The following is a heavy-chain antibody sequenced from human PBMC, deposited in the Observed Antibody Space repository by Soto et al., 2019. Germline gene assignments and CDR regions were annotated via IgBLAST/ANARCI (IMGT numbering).Heavy chain of an antibody. D-gene: IGHD6-6*01. Sequence: PGGSLRLSCAASGFTFSSYWMHWVRQAPGKGLVWVSRINSDGSSTSYADSVKGRFTISRDNAKNTLYLQMNSLRAEDTAVYYCARGGRSSSAGGLGYYYMDVWGKGTTVTVSS. V-gene: IGHV3-74*01. CDR1: GFTFSSYW. J-gene: IGHJ6*03. CDR2: INSDGSST. CDR3: ARGGRSSSAGGLGYYYMDV.